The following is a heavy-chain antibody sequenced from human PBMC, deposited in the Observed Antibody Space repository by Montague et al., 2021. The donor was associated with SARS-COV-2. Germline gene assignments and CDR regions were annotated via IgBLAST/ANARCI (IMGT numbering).Heavy chain of an antibody. V-gene: IGHV3-23*03. J-gene: IGHJ4*02. CDR3: AKAGLYSSTYDS. Sequence: SLRLSCAASGFTFSGYAMTWVRQAPGKGLEWVSVIYSGGSITYYADFVKGRFTISRDNSKNTLYLQMNSLRAEDTAVYYCAKAGLYSSTYDSWGQGTLVTVSS. CDR2: IYSGGSIT. D-gene: IGHD6-13*01. CDR1: GFTFSGYA.